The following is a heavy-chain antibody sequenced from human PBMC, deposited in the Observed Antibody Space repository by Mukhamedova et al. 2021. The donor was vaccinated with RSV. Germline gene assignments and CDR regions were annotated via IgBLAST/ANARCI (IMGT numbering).Heavy chain of an antibody. Sequence: DSVKGRFTISRDNAKNSLYLQMNSLRAEDTALYYCAKGRAVADPIYYWGQGTLVTVSS. D-gene: IGHD6-19*01. J-gene: IGHJ4*02. V-gene: IGHV3-9*01. CDR3: AKGRAVADPIYY.